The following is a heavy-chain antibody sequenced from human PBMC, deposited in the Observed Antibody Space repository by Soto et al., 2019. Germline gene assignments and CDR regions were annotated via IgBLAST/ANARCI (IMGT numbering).Heavy chain of an antibody. CDR1: GGSISSYY. D-gene: IGHD6-13*01. J-gene: IGHJ6*02. V-gene: IGHV4-59*01. CDR2: IYYSGST. CDR3: ARSLSSSWFYYYYGMDV. Sequence: QVQLQESGPGLVKPSETLSLTCTVSGGSISSYYWSWIRQPPGKGLEWIGYIYYSGSTNYNPSLKSRVTISVDTSKNQFSLKLRSVTAADTAVYYCARSLSSSWFYYYYGMDVWGQGTTVTVSS.